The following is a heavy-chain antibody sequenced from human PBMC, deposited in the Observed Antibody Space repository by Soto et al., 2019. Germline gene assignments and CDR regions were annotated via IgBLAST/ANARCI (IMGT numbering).Heavy chain of an antibody. Sequence: GGSLRLSCAASGFTFDDSAMHWVRQAPGKGLEWVSVISWDGGSAYYAVSVKGRFTIFRDNSKNSLYLQMHRLRDEDTALYYCAKDESGNWNPHYYYGMDVWGQGTTVTVSS. D-gene: IGHD1-1*01. CDR2: ISWDGGSA. CDR3: AKDESGNWNPHYYYGMDV. CDR1: GFTFDDSA. V-gene: IGHV3-43D*04. J-gene: IGHJ6*02.